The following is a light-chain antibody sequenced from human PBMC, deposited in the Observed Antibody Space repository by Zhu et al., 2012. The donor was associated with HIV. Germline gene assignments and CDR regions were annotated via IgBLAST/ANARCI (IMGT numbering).Light chain of an antibody. Sequence: EIVLTQSPGTLSLSPGERATLSCRASQSVSSSYLAWYQQKPGQAPRLLIYGASSRATGIPDRFSGSGSGTDFSLTISRLEPEDFAVYYCHQYGGSLQKFGQGTKVEIK. V-gene: IGKV3-20*01. CDR3: HQYGGSLQK. CDR1: QSVSSSY. J-gene: IGKJ1*01. CDR2: GAS.